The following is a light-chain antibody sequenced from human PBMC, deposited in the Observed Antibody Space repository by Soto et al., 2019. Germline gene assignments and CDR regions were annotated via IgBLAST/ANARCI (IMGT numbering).Light chain of an antibody. CDR1: QSVSHN. Sequence: EIVLTQSPATLSLSPGERATLSCRASQSVSHNLAWYQQKPGQAPRLLIYDASNRATGTPVRFSGSGSGTDFTLIISSLEPDDYAVYYCQQRTDRVTFGGGTRVEVK. CDR3: QQRTDRVT. V-gene: IGKV3-11*01. J-gene: IGKJ4*01. CDR2: DAS.